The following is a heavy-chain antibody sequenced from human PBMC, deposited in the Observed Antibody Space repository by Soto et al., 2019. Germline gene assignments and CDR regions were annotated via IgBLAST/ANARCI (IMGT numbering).Heavy chain of an antibody. D-gene: IGHD2-21*02. V-gene: IGHV4-34*01. CDR3: ARGLGDVWYDAFDI. CDR2: INHSGST. Sequence: LATSETLSLTCAVYGGSFSGYYWSWIRQPPGKGLEWIGEINHSGSTNYNPSLKSRVTISVETSKNQFSLKLSSVTVADTAVYYCARGLGDVWYDAFDIWGQGTMVTVSS. CDR1: GGSFSGYY. J-gene: IGHJ3*02.